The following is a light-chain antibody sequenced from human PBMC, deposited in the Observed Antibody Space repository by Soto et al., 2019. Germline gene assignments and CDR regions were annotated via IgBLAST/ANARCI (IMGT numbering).Light chain of an antibody. Sequence: DIQMTQFPSSLSVSVGERVTITCRASQSIGSHLNWYQQRAGKAPKLLIHGAFRLHGGVPSRFSGSGSGTDFTLTISNLQPEDYATYYCQQSDSTPPDTFGQGTKLDIK. J-gene: IGKJ2*01. CDR2: GAF. CDR1: QSIGSH. V-gene: IGKV1-39*01. CDR3: QQSDSTPPDT.